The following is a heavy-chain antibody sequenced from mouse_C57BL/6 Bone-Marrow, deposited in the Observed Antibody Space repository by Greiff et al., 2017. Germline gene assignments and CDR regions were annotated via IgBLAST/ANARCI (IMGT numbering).Heavy chain of an antibody. V-gene: IGHV1-26*01. J-gene: IGHJ1*03. CDR3: ARTLLCGSRYWWYFDV. Sequence: EVQLQQSGPELVKPGASVKISCKASGYTFTDYYMNWVKQSHGKSLEWIGDINPNNGGTSYNQKFKGKATLTVDKSSSTAYMELRSLTSEDSAVYYCARTLLCGSRYWWYFDVWGTGTTVTVAS. CDR2: INPNNGGT. CDR1: GYTFTDYY. D-gene: IGHD1-1*01.